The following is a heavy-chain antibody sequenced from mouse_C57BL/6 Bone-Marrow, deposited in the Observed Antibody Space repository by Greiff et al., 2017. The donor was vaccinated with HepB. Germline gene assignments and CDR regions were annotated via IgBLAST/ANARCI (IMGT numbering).Heavy chain of an antibody. J-gene: IGHJ2*01. CDR3: AGLRREDFDY. V-gene: IGHV1-64*01. CDR1: GYTFTSYW. Sequence: VQLQQPGAELVKPGASVQLSCKASGYTFTSYWMHWVKQRPRQGLEWIGMIHPNSGSTNYNEKFKSKATLTVDKSSSTAYMQLSSLTSEDSAVSYCAGLRREDFDYWGQGTTLTVSS. D-gene: IGHD2-12*01. CDR2: IHPNSGST.